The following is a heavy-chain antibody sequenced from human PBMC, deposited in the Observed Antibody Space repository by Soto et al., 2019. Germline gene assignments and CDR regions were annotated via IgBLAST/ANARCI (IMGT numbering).Heavy chain of an antibody. CDR2: ISHTDRLT. CDR3: ARDTGRASADL. CDR1: GFTFSYYE. Sequence: PGGSLRLSCVGSGFTFSYYEMNWVRQAPGKGLERVAFISHTDRLTHYPDSVKGRFTISRDNAQNSLYLGMTSLRVEDTGVYYCARDTGRASADLWGQGTLVTVSS. V-gene: IGHV3-48*03. D-gene: IGHD6-13*01. J-gene: IGHJ5*02.